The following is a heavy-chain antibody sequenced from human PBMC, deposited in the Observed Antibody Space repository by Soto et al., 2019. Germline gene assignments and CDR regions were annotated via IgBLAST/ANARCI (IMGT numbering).Heavy chain of an antibody. V-gene: IGHV3-48*01. D-gene: IGHD3-10*01. J-gene: IGHJ5*02. CDR1: VFTFSSYS. Sequence: GGSLRLSCAASVFTFSSYSMNWVRQAPGKGLEWVSYISSSSSTIYYADSVKGRFTISRDNAKNSLYLQMNSLRAEDTAVYYCARDSRVGYYGSGRNWFDPWGQGTLVTVSS. CDR2: ISSSSSTI. CDR3: ARDSRVGYYGSGRNWFDP.